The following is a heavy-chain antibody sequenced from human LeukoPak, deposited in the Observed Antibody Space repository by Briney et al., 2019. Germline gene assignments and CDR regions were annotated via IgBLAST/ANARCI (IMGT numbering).Heavy chain of an antibody. D-gene: IGHD3-10*01. CDR2: ISAYNGNT. J-gene: IGHJ6*03. Sequence: ASVKVSCKASGYTFTSYGISWVRQAPGQGLEWMGWISAYNGNTNYAQKLQGRVPMTTDTSTSTAYMELRSLRSDDTAVYYCARDSGSGSYYPAYYYYMDVWGKGTTVTVS. V-gene: IGHV1-18*01. CDR1: GYTFTSYG. CDR3: ARDSGSGSYYPAYYYYMDV.